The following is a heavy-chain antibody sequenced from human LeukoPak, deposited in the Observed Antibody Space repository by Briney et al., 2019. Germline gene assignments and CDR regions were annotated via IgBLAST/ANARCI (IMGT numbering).Heavy chain of an antibody. CDR3: ARDRGSYDAFDI. Sequence: GGSLRLSCAASGFTFSSYWMHWVRQAPGKGLVWVSRINSDGSRYADSAKGRFTISRDNAKNTLYLQMNSLRAEDTAVYYCARDRGSYDAFDIWGQGTMVTVSS. CDR1: GFTFSSYW. J-gene: IGHJ3*02. CDR2: INSDGS. V-gene: IGHV3-74*03. D-gene: IGHD1-26*01.